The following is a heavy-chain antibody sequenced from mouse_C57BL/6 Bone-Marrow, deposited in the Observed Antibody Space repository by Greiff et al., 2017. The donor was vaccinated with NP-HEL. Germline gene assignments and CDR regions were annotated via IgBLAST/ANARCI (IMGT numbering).Heavy chain of an antibody. D-gene: IGHD2-4*01. CDR2: IYPGDGDT. Sequence: QVQLQQSGPELVKPGASVKISCKASGYAFSSSWMNWVKQRPGKGLEWIGRIYPGDGDTNYNGKFKGKATLTADKSSSTAYMQLSSLTSEDSAVYFCARRDDYDNYWGQGTTLTVSS. CDR1: GYAFSSSW. V-gene: IGHV1-82*01. CDR3: ARRDDYDNY. J-gene: IGHJ2*01.